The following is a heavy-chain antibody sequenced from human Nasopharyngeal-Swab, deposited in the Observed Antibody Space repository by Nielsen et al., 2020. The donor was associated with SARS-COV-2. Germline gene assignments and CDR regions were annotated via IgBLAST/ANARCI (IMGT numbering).Heavy chain of an antibody. CDR2: IYYSGST. D-gene: IGHD6-13*01. V-gene: IGHV4-59*01. J-gene: IGHJ6*02. CDR1: GGSISSYY. CDR3: ARDRPAAADSNYYYGMDV. Sequence: GSLRLSCTVSGGSISSYYWSWIRQPPGKGLEWIGYIYYSGSTNYNPSLKSRVTISVDTSKSQFSLKLSSVTAADTAVYYCARDRPAAADSNYYYGMDVWGQGTTVTVSS.